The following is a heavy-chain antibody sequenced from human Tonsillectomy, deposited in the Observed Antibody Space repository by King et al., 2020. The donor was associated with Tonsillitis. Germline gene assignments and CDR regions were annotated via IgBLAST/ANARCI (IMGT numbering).Heavy chain of an antibody. D-gene: IGHD3-3*01. CDR3: AKDWDFWSTHGMDV. V-gene: IGHV3-23*04. CDR2: ISGSGSGT. CDR1: GFTFSSYA. Sequence: VQLVESGGGLIQPGGSLRLSCAASGFTFSSYAMSWVRQAPGKGLEWVSGISGSGSGTYYADSVKGRFAISRDNSKNTLYLQMNSLRAEETAVYYCAKDWDFWSTHGMDVWGQGTTVSVSS. J-gene: IGHJ6*02.